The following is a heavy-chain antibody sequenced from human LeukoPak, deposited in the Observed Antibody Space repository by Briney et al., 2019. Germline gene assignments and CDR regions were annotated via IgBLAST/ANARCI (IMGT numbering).Heavy chain of an antibody. J-gene: IGHJ4*02. Sequence: GGSLRLSCAASGFSFSSYWMSWVRQAPGKGLEWVANINQDGSEKYYVDSVKGRFTISRDNAKNSLYLQMNSLRAEDTAVYYCAKDRMGARGIDYWGQGTLVTVSS. CDR3: AKDRMGARGIDY. V-gene: IGHV3-7*01. D-gene: IGHD1-26*01. CDR1: GFSFSSYW. CDR2: INQDGSEK.